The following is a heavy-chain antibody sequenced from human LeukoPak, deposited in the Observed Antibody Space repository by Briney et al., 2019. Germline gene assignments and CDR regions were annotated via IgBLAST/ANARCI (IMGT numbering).Heavy chain of an antibody. CDR1: GFTFSSYG. D-gene: IGHD1-26*01. Sequence: GGSLRLSCAASGFTFSSYGMHWVRQAPGKGLEWVAVLSFDGSNEYYADSVKGRFTISRDNSKNTLYLQMDSLRAEDTAVYYCARGPRSGLFRKWELLGYFDYWGQGTLVTVSS. CDR3: ARGPRSGLFRKWELLGYFDY. J-gene: IGHJ4*02. V-gene: IGHV3-30*03. CDR2: LSFDGSNE.